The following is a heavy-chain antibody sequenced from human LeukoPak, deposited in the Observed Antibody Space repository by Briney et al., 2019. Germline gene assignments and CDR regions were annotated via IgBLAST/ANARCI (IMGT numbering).Heavy chain of an antibody. Sequence: ASVKVSCKASGGTFSSYAISWVRQAPGQGLEWMGGIIPIFGTANYAQKFQGRVTITADESTSTAYMELSSLRSEDTAVYYCARDGRLLGAQIDYGWFDPWGQGTLVTVSS. D-gene: IGHD4-17*01. J-gene: IGHJ5*02. V-gene: IGHV1-69*13. CDR1: GGTFSSYA. CDR3: ARDGRLLGAQIDYGWFDP. CDR2: IIPIFGTA.